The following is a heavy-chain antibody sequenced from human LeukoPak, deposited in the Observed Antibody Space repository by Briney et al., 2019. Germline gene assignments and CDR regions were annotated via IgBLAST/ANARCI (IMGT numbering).Heavy chain of an antibody. J-gene: IGHJ3*02. Sequence: PGGSLRLSCVASGFTFSDYYMSWIRQAPGKGLEWVSAISGSGGSTYYADSVKGRFTISRDNSKNTLYLQMNSLRAEDTAVYYCAKYADYYDSSGYYYVGAFDIWGQGTMVTVSS. D-gene: IGHD3-22*01. CDR2: ISGSGGST. CDR1: GFTFSDYY. V-gene: IGHV3-23*01. CDR3: AKYADYYDSSGYYYVGAFDI.